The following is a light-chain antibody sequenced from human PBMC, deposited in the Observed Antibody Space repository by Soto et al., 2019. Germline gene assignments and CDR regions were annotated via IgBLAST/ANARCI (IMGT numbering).Light chain of an antibody. Sequence: SVMTQSPGSQTLSPWERATLSCRLRRSVSGSNLAWYQQKPGQAPRLLIYGASSRATGIPDRFSGSGSGTDFTLTISRLEPEDFAVYYCQQYGSSPITFGQGTRLAIK. CDR3: QQYGSSPIT. J-gene: IGKJ5*01. V-gene: IGKV3-20*01. CDR2: GAS. CDR1: RSVSGSN.